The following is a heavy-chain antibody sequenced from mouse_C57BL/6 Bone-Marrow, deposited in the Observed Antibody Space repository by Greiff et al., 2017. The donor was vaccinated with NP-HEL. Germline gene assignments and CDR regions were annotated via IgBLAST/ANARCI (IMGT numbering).Heavy chain of an antibody. CDR2: IDPSDSYT. CDR3: ARGGYGWYFDV. Sequence: VQLQQPGAELVRPGTSVKLSCKASGYTFTSYWMHWVKQRPGQGLEWIGVIDPSDSYTNYHQKFKGKATLTVDTSSSTAYMQLSSLTSEDSAGYYCARGGYGWYFDVWGTGTTVTVSS. V-gene: IGHV1-59*01. D-gene: IGHD2-2*01. J-gene: IGHJ1*03. CDR1: GYTFTSYW.